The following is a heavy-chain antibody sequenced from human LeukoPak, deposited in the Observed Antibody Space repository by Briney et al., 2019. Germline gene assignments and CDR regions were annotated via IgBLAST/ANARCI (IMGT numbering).Heavy chain of an antibody. Sequence: ASVKVSCKASGYTFTSYYMHWVRQAPGQGLEWMGIINPSGGSTSYAQKFQGRVTMTRDTSTSTVYMELSSLRSEDTAVYYCARGYSSSWPYYYYGMDVWGQGTTVTVSS. D-gene: IGHD6-13*01. CDR1: GYTFTSYY. V-gene: IGHV1-46*01. J-gene: IGHJ6*02. CDR3: ARGYSSSWPYYYYGMDV. CDR2: INPSGGST.